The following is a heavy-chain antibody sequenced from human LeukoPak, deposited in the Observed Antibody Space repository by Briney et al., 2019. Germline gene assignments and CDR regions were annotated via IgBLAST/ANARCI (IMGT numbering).Heavy chain of an antibody. CDR3: ARHVRKRGIAVAGTPGWFDP. CDR2: INHSGST. D-gene: IGHD6-19*01. J-gene: IGHJ5*02. CDR1: GGSFSGYY. Sequence: SETLSLTCAVYGGSFSGYYWSWIRQPPGKGLEWIGEINHSGSTNYNPSLKSRVTISVDTSKNQFSLKLSSVTAADMAVYYCARHVRKRGIAVAGTPGWFDPWGQGTLVTVSS. V-gene: IGHV4-34*01.